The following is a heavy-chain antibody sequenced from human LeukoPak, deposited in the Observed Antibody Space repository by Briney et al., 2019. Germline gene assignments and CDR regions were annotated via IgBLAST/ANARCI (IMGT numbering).Heavy chain of an antibody. Sequence: SETLSLTCTVSGGSISSYYWSWIRQPPGKGLEWIVYIHYTGTTRYNPSLKSRITISVDTPKNQFSLKLSSVTATDTAVYYCARLRFLEWLFPWFDPWGQGTLVTVSS. CDR1: GGSISSYY. V-gene: IGHV4-59*08. J-gene: IGHJ5*02. D-gene: IGHD3-3*01. CDR3: ARLRFLEWLFPWFDP. CDR2: IHYTGTT.